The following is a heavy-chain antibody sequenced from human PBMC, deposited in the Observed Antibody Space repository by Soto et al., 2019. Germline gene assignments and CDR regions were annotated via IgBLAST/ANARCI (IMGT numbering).Heavy chain of an antibody. CDR2: ISSTGKTI. V-gene: IGHV3-48*01. J-gene: IGHJ4*02. CDR1: GFTFSSYG. CDR3: ASFVDY. Sequence: PGGSLRLSCAASGFTFSSYGMNWVRQAPGKGLEWVSHISSTGKTIYYGDSVKGRFTISRDNAKNSLYLQMSSLSAEDTAVYYCASFVDYWGQGALVTVSS.